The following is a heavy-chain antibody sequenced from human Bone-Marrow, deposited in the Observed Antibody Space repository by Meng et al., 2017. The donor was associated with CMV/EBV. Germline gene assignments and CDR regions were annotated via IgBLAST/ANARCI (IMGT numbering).Heavy chain of an antibody. CDR1: GDSISSFY. Sequence: GSLRLSCSLSGDSISSFYWSWIRQPPGKGLEWVGSVFSTGDTKYNPSLKPRLTLSFDTSTNQVSLRLVSLNIADSATYYCARGRSCINNICYDDHNFFVPWGQGTLVTVSS. CDR2: VFSTGDT. CDR3: ARGRSCINNICYDDHNFFVP. J-gene: IGHJ5*01. D-gene: IGHD1-20*01. V-gene: IGHV4-59*01.